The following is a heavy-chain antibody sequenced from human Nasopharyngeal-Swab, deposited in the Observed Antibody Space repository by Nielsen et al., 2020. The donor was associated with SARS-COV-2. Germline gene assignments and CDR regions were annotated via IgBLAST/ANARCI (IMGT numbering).Heavy chain of an antibody. CDR1: GYNFTIYG. J-gene: IGHJ4*02. V-gene: IGHV1-18*01. CDR3: ARASFDY. Sequence: ASLKVSCKASGYNFTIYGFTWVRQAPGQGLEWMGWISTYSGKTKNAQKFQDRVTLTTDTSSNTAYMELRSLKSDDAAVYYCARASFDYWGQGTLVTVSS. CDR2: ISTYSGKT.